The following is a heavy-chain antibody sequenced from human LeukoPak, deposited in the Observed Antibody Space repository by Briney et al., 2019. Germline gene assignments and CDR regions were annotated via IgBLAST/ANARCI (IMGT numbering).Heavy chain of an antibody. CDR2: IRYDGSNN. CDR3: AKDRSYYGSGSYPLFDY. Sequence: GGSLRLSCVTSGFTFSSYGMHWVRQAPGKGLEWVAFIRYDGSNNYYADSVKGRFTIPRDNSKNTLYLEMISLRAEDTAVYYCAKDRSYYGSGSYPLFDYWGQGTLVTVSS. J-gene: IGHJ4*02. D-gene: IGHD3-10*01. CDR1: GFTFSSYG. V-gene: IGHV3-30*02.